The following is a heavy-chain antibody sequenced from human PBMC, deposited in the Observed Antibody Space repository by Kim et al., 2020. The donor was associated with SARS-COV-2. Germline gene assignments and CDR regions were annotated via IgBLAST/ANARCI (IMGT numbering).Heavy chain of an antibody. CDR2: IYYSGST. CDR3: ARHGRWLQFDY. D-gene: IGHD5-12*01. CDR1: GGSISSYY. J-gene: IGHJ4*02. Sequence: SETLSLTCTVSGGSISSYYWSWIRQPPGKGLEWIGYIYYSGSTNYNPSLKSRVTISLDTSKNQFSLKLSSVTAADTAVYYCARHGRWLQFDYWGQGTLVTVSS. V-gene: IGHV4-59*08.